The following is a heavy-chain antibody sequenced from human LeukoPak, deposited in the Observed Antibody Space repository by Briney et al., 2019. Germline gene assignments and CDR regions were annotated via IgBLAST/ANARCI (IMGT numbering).Heavy chain of an antibody. J-gene: IGHJ4*02. Sequence: GASVKVSCKASGGTFSSYAVSWVRQAPGQGLEWMGRIIPILGIANYARKFQGRVTITADKSTSTAYMELSSLRSEDTAVYYCARDHGLYSGYDSGDFDYWGQGILVTVSS. CDR3: ARDHGLYSGYDSGDFDY. CDR1: GGTFSSYA. CDR2: IIPILGIA. V-gene: IGHV1-69*04. D-gene: IGHD5-12*01.